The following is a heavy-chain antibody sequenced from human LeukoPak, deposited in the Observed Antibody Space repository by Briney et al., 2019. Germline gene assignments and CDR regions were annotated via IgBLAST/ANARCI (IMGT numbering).Heavy chain of an antibody. J-gene: IGHJ5*02. CDR2: TYYSGST. D-gene: IGHD2-15*01. CDR1: GGSISSSSYY. Sequence: SETLSLTCTVSGGSISSSSYYWGWIRQPPGKGLEWIGSTYYSGSTYYNPSLKSRVTISVDTSKNQFSLKLSPVTAADTAVYYCARRNYCSGGSCYPTAWFDPWGQGTLVTVSS. CDR3: ARRNYCSGGSCYPTAWFDP. V-gene: IGHV4-39*01.